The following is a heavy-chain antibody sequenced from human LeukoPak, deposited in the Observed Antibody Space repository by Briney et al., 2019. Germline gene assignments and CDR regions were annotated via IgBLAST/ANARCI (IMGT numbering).Heavy chain of an antibody. D-gene: IGHD3-10*02. CDR1: GFTFSSYE. CDR3: AELGITMIGGV. Sequence: PGGSLRLSCAASGFTFSSYEMNWVRQAPGKWPEWVSYISSSGSTIYYADSVKGRFTISRDNAKNSLYLQMNSLRAEDTAVYYCAELGITMIGGVWGKGTTVTISS. V-gene: IGHV3-48*03. CDR2: ISSSGSTI. J-gene: IGHJ6*04.